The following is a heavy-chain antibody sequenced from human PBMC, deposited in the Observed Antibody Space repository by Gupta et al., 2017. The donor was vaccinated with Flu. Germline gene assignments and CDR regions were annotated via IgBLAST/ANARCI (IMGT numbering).Heavy chain of an antibody. CDR2: IIPVSGTS. V-gene: IGHV1-69*01. D-gene: IGHD6-19*01. Sequence: CIRQAPGQNLDWVGGIIPVSGTSTHAQNRQSRAAINADESTSTAYMELGSLRCEDTAVYYCARAAVKLSAGDYYYYAGMDGWGQGTTVTVSS. CDR3: ARAAVKLSAGDYYYYAGMDG. J-gene: IGHJ6*02.